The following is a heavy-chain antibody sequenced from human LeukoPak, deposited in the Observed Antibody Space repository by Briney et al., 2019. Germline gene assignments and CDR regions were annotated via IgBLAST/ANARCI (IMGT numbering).Heavy chain of an antibody. CDR2: IYTSGST. Sequence: SETLSLTCTVSGGSISSYYWSWIRQPAGKGLEWIGRIYTSGSTNYNPSLKSRVTISVDTSKNQFSLKLSSVTAADTAVYYCARSYIAVAGTYYYYYGMDVWGQGTTVTVSS. D-gene: IGHD6-19*01. CDR1: GGSISSYY. J-gene: IGHJ6*02. CDR3: ARSYIAVAGTYYYYYGMDV. V-gene: IGHV4-4*07.